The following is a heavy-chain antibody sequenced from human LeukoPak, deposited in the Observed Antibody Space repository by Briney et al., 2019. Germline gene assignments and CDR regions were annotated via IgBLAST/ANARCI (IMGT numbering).Heavy chain of an antibody. CDR2: INHSGST. J-gene: IGHJ4*02. Sequence: SETLSLTCAVYGGSFSGYYWSWIRQPPGKGLEWIGEINHSGSTDYNPSLKSRVTISVDTSKNQFSLKLTSVTAADTAVYYCARGGGEYSGYDYWSFDYWAQGTLVTVSS. D-gene: IGHD5-12*01. V-gene: IGHV4-34*01. CDR3: ARGGGEYSGYDYWSFDY. CDR1: GGSFSGYY.